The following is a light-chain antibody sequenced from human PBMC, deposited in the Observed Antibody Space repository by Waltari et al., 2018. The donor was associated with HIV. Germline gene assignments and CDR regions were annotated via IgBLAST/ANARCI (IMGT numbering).Light chain of an antibody. V-gene: IGLV4-69*01. CDR2: LKRDGSH. CDR1: SDHDYYT. Sequence: QLMLTQSPSASASLGASVKLTCTLTSDHDYYTIAWYQQQPGKTPPYLMKLKRDGSHYKGDGIPVRFSGSGDGAERYLTIASLQSEDEADYYCQTWASGIVVFGAGTKLTVL. J-gene: IGLJ2*01. CDR3: QTWASGIVV.